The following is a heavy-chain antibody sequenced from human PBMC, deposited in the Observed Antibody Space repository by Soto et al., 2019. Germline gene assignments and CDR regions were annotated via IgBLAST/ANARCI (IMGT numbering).Heavy chain of an antibody. CDR2: INAGNGNT. Sequence: GASVKVSCKASGYTFTSYAMHWVRQAPGQRLEWMGWINAGNGNTKYSQKFQGRVAITRDTSASTAYMELSSLRSEDTAVYYCARVHPSVMFQHWGQGTLVTVSS. CDR1: GYTFTSYA. V-gene: IGHV1-3*01. J-gene: IGHJ1*01. CDR3: ARVHPSVMFQH. D-gene: IGHD1-1*01.